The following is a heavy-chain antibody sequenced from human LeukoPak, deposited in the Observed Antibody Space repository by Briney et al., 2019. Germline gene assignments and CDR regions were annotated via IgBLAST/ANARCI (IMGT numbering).Heavy chain of an antibody. D-gene: IGHD1-1*01. Sequence: GGSLRLSCAASGFTFSESWMTWVRQVPGQGLEWVAHINHEGGGIQYVDSVKGRFTNSRDNAKGSVYLQMNSLRAEDTAIYHCATYINWVAGDVWGQGTTVIVSS. CDR3: ATYINWVAGDV. J-gene: IGHJ6*02. CDR2: INHEGGGI. V-gene: IGHV3-7*01. CDR1: GFTFSESW.